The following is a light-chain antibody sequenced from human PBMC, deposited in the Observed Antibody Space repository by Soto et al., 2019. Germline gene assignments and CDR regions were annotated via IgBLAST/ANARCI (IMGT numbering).Light chain of an antibody. CDR1: QSVSSD. Sequence: EIVMTQSPATLSVSLGARAPLSCRASQSVSSDLAWYQQKPGQAPRLLISGASTRATGIPARFSGSGSGTEFTLTISSLQSEDFAVYYCQQYNKWPPITFGQGTRLEIK. CDR2: GAS. J-gene: IGKJ5*01. CDR3: QQYNKWPPIT. V-gene: IGKV3-15*01.